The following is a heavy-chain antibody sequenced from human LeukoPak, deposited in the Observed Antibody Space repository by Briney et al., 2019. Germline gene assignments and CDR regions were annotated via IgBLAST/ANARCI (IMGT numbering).Heavy chain of an antibody. CDR1: GYTFTGYY. D-gene: IGHD3-22*01. J-gene: IGHJ6*02. CDR2: INPNSGGT. Sequence: ASVKVSCKASGYTFTGYYMHWVRQAPGQGLEWMGWINPNSGGTNYAQKFQGRVTMTRDTSISTAYMELSRLRSDDTAVYYCVRSIVGVRGFATDSYYGMDVWGQGTTVTVSS. CDR3: VRSIVGVRGFATDSYYGMDV. V-gene: IGHV1-2*02.